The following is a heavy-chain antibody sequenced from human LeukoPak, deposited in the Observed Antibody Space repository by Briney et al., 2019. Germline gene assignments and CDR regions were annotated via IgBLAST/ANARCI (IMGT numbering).Heavy chain of an antibody. CDR1: GFAVSSNY. D-gene: IGHD6-13*01. V-gene: IGHV3-53*01. CDR3: ARDPVVASPGPFYYHYMDV. CDR2: IDSSGNT. Sequence: PGGSLRLSCAASGFAVSSNYMSWVRQPPGKGLEWLSLIDSSGNTFYADSVKGRFTISRDYLKNTLFLQVNSLRAEDTALYYCARDPVVASPGPFYYHYMDVWGKGTTVTVSS. J-gene: IGHJ6*03.